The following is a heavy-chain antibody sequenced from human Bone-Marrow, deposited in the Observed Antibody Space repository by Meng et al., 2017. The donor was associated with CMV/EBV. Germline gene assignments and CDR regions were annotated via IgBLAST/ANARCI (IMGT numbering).Heavy chain of an antibody. CDR3: ARHHPGEYSSSSGVPLDY. CDR1: GYTFTSYD. J-gene: IGHJ4*02. CDR2: MNPNSGNT. D-gene: IGHD6-6*01. Sequence: ASVKVSGKASGYTFTSYDINWVRQATGQGLEWMGWMNPNSGNTGYAQKFQGRVTITRNTSISTAYMELSSLRSEDTAVYYCARHHPGEYSSSSGVPLDYWGQGTLVTVSS. V-gene: IGHV1-8*03.